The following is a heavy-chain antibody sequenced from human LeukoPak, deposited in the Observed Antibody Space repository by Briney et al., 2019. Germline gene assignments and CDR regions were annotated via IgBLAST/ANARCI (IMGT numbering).Heavy chain of an antibody. CDR2: ISGSGGST. Sequence: PGGSLRLSCAASGFTFSSYAMSWVRQAPGKGLEWVSAISGSGGSTYYADSVKGRFTISRDNSKNTLYLQMNSLRAGDTAVYYCAKDLVLWFGELLSSWGQGTLVTVSS. J-gene: IGHJ5*02. V-gene: IGHV3-23*01. CDR1: GFTFSSYA. CDR3: AKDLVLWFGELLSS. D-gene: IGHD3-10*01.